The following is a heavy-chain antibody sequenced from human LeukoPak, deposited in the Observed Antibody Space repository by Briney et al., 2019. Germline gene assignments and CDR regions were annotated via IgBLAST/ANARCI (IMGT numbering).Heavy chain of an antibody. CDR1: GFTFSDHY. D-gene: IGHD1-7*01. CDR3: ATVEGNYGH. J-gene: IGHJ1*01. Sequence: GGSLRLSCEVFGFTFSDHYMDWVRQAPGKGLEWVGRARNKPKGYTTAYAASVKGRFTISRDDSKDSLYLQMNSLKTDDTAVYYCATVEGNYGHWGQGTLVTVSS. CDR2: ARNKPKGYTT. V-gene: IGHV3-72*01.